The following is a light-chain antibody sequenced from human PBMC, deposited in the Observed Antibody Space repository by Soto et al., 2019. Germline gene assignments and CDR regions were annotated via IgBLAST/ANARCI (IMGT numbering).Light chain of an antibody. J-gene: IGKJ2*01. V-gene: IGKV3-11*01. CDR3: LQRSNWPRT. CDR2: DAS. CDR1: QSASNY. Sequence: EIVLTQSPATLSLSPGERATLSCRASQSASNYLAWYQQKPGQAPRLLIYDASNRATAIPDRFSGSGSGTDFTLTISSLEPEDFAVYYCLQRSNWPRTFGQGTKLEIK.